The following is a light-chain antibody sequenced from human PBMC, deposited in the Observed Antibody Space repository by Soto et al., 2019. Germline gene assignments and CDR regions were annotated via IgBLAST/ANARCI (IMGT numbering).Light chain of an antibody. J-gene: IGKJ1*01. CDR2: AVS. Sequence: EIVLTQSPGTLTLSPGESAALSCRASQTISNNYLVWYRQKPGQAPRLLIYAVSSRAAGIPDRFSGSGSGTDVALTIAGLESEDYAVYYCQQHSNSPWTFGQGTRVEI. V-gene: IGKV3-20*01. CDR3: QQHSNSPWT. CDR1: QTISNNY.